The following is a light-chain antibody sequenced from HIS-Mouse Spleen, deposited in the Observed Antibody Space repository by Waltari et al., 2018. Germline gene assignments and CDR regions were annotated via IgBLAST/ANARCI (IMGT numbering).Light chain of an antibody. CDR3: QSADSSGTYVV. V-gene: IGLV3-19*01. Sequence: SSELTQDPAVSVALGQTVRITCQGDSLSSYYASWYQQKPGQAPVLVIYGKNNRPSGIPDRFSGSSSGNTASLTITGAQAEDEADYYCQSADSSGTYVVFGGGTKLTVL. J-gene: IGLJ2*01. CDR1: SLSSYY. CDR2: GKN.